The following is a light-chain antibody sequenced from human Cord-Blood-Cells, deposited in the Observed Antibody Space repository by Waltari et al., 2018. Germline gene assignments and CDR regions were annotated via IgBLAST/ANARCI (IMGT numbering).Light chain of an antibody. CDR2: GAS. CDR1: QSVSSSY. J-gene: IGKJ1*01. V-gene: IGKV3-20*01. CDR3: QQYGSSPRT. Sequence: VLTQSPGTLSLSPGERATLSCRASQSVSSSYLAWYQQKPGQAPRLLIYGASSRATGIPDRFSGSGSGTDFTLTISRLEPEDFAVYYCQQYGSSPRTFGQGTKVEIK.